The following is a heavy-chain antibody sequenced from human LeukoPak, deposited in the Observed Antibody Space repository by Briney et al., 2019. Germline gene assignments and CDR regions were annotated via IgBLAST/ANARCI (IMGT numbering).Heavy chain of an antibody. CDR3: ARGSHYYDSRYYGMDV. CDR2: IYSGGST. CDR1: GFTVSSNY. D-gene: IGHD3-22*01. J-gene: IGHJ6*02. Sequence: GGSLRLSCAASGFTVSSNYMSWVRQAPGKGLEWVSVIYSGGSTYYADSVKGRFTISRDNSKNTLYLQMNSLRAEDTAVYYCARGSHYYDSRYYGMDVWGQGTTVTVSS. V-gene: IGHV3-66*01.